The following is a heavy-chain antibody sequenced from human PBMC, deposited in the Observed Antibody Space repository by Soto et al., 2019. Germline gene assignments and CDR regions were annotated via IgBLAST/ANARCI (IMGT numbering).Heavy chain of an antibody. D-gene: IGHD6-6*01. CDR2: IDQSGNT. J-gene: IGHJ4*02. V-gene: IGHV4-34*01. CDR3: ARAPKVSGSSQTRPDF. CDR1: SGSFSGYY. Sequence: SETLSLTCSIYSGSFSGYYWSWIRQPPGEGLEWIGEIDQSGNTNYSPSLKSRVSISIDTSKKQFSLNLASVYAADTAVYYCARAPKVSGSSQTRPDFWGQGTLVTVSS.